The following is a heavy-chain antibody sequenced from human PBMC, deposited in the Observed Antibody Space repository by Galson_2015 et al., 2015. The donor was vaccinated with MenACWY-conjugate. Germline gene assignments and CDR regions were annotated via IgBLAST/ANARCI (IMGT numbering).Heavy chain of an antibody. CDR1: GFTFSAYW. CDR3: ASDPIPYSVGRYFQR. D-gene: IGHD5-18*01. J-gene: IGHJ1*01. Sequence: SLRLSCAASGFTFSAYWMSWVRQTPGKGLEWVANIKQDGSERYYVDSVKGRFTISRDNAKNSLFLQMDSLRAEDTAVYYCASDPIPYSVGRYFQRWGRGTLVTVSS. CDR2: IKQDGSER. V-gene: IGHV3-7*03.